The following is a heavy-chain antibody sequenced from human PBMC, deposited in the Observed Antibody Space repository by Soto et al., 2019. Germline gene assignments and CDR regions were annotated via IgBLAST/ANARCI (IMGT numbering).Heavy chain of an antibody. J-gene: IGHJ4*02. V-gene: IGHV3-7*03. Sequence: GSLRLSCAASGFTFNNYWMTWVRQAPGKGLEWVATIKEDGSDKYYGDSVQGRFTISRDNAKSSLFLQLSTLRAGDTAVYYCVRARIDYWGQGTLVTVSS. D-gene: IGHD2-15*01. CDR3: VRARIDY. CDR2: IKEDGSDK. CDR1: GFTFNNYW.